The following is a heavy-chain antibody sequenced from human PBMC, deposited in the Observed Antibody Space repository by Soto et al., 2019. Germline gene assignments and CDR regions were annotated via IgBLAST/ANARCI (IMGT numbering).Heavy chain of an antibody. D-gene: IGHD1-1*01. V-gene: IGHV4-30-4*01. CDR3: ASRIGQSGIGYDGYDL. J-gene: IGHJ3*01. CDR1: GGSIMGGDYY. CDR2: IYRSVRT. Sequence: QVQLQESGPGLVKPSQTLSLTCTVSGGSIMGGDYYLNWIRQFPGKGLEWIGSIYRSVRTEYNPSIQSGIAISAATSNNVFFLRLTSVPAADTATYYCASRIGQSGIGYDGYDLWGQGTLVIV.